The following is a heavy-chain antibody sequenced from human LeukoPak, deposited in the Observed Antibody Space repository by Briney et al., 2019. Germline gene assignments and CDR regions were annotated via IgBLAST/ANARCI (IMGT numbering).Heavy chain of an antibody. CDR1: GGSISSYY. J-gene: IGHJ4*02. D-gene: IGHD1-26*01. Sequence: SEALSLTCTVSGGSISSYYWSWIRQPPGKGLEWIGYIYYSGSTNYNPSLKSRVTISVDTSKNQFSLKLSSVTAADTAVYYCARGARGSYSYWGQGTLVTVSS. CDR2: IYYSGST. V-gene: IGHV4-59*08. CDR3: ARGARGSYSY.